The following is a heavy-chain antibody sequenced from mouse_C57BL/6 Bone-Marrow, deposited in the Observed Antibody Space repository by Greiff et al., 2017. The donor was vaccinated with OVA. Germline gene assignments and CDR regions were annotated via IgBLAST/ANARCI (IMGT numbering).Heavy chain of an antibody. CDR3: ARGPYYYGSLFDY. Sequence: EVQVVESGPGLVKPSQSLSLTCSVTGYSITSGYYWNWIRQFPGNKLEWMGYISYDGSNNYNPSLKNRISITRDTSKNQFFLKLNSVTTEDTATYYCARGPYYYGSLFDYWGQGTTLTVSS. CDR2: ISYDGSN. J-gene: IGHJ2*01. D-gene: IGHD1-1*01. CDR1: GYSITSGYY. V-gene: IGHV3-6*01.